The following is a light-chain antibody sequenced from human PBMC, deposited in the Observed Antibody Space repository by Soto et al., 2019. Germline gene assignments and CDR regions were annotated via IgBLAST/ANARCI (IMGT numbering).Light chain of an antibody. CDR2: SNN. Sequence: QSVLTQPPSASGTPGQRVTISCSGSSSNIGSNYVYWYQQLPGTAPKLLMYSNNQRPSGVPDRISGSKSGTSASLAISGLQSEDEADYYCAAWDDSLNGPVFGTGTKVTVL. J-gene: IGLJ1*01. CDR3: AAWDDSLNGPV. V-gene: IGLV1-44*01. CDR1: SSNIGSNY.